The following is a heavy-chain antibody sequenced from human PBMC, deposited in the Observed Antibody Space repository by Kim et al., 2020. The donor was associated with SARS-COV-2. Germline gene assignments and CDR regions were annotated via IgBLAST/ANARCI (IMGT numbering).Heavy chain of an antibody. V-gene: IGHV3-64*01. J-gene: IGHJ4*02. CDR1: GFTFSSYA. CDR3: ARGAAPFDWARIRRTGNHFDY. Sequence: GGSLRLSCAASGFTFSSYAMHWVRQAPGKGLEYVSAISSNGGSTYYANSVKGRFTISRDNSKNTLYLQMGSLRAEDMAVYYCARGAAPFDWARIRRTGNHFDYWGQGTLVTVSS. CDR2: ISSNGGST. D-gene: IGHD3-9*01.